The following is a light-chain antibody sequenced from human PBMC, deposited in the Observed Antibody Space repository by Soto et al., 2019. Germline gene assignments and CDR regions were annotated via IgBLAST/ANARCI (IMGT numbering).Light chain of an antibody. CDR3: QQRSKWPT. V-gene: IGKV3-11*01. Sequence: EVVLTQSPATLSLSPGERATLSCRASQSVSSYLIWYQQKPGQAPRLLIYDAFNRANGIPARFSGSGSGTDFTLPIRSLEPEDFAIYYCQQRSKWPTFGPGTQGGYQ. CDR2: DAF. CDR1: QSVSSY. J-gene: IGKJ1*01.